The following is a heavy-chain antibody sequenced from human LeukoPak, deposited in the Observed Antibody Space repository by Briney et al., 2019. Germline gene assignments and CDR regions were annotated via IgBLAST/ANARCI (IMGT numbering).Heavy chain of an antibody. CDR2: ISSSGSTI. Sequence: HTGGSLRLSCAASRFTFSSYEMNWVRQAPGKGLEWVSYISSSGSTIYYADSVKGRFTISRDNAKNSLYLQMNSLRAEDTAVYYCARDSSSGPYYFDYWGQGTLVTVSS. CDR3: ARDSSSGPYYFDY. J-gene: IGHJ4*02. D-gene: IGHD6-25*01. V-gene: IGHV3-48*03. CDR1: RFTFSSYE.